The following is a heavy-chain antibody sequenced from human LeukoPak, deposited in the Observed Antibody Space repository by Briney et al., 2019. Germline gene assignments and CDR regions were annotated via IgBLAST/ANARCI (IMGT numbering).Heavy chain of an antibody. V-gene: IGHV4-59*01. J-gene: IGHJ1*01. CDR2: IYYSGST. CDR1: GGSISSYY. CDR3: ARVWHSSNRDYEYFQH. D-gene: IGHD6-19*01. Sequence: SETLSLTCTVSGGSISSYYWSWIRQPPGKGLEWIGYIYYSGSTNYNPSLKSRVTISVDTSKNQFSLKLSSVTAADTAVYYCARVWHSSNRDYEYFQHWGQGTLVTVSS.